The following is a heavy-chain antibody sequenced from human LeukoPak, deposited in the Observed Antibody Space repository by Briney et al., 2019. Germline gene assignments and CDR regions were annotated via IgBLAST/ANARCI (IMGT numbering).Heavy chain of an antibody. Sequence: ASVKDSCKASGYTFTSYGISWVRQAPGRGLEWMGWISAYNGNTNYAQKLQGRVTMTTDTSTSTAYMELRSLRSDDTAVYYCARVDGIVVVPAAQFDYWGQGTLVTVSS. V-gene: IGHV1-18*01. CDR3: ARVDGIVVVPAAQFDY. CDR2: ISAYNGNT. D-gene: IGHD2-2*01. J-gene: IGHJ4*02. CDR1: GYTFTSYG.